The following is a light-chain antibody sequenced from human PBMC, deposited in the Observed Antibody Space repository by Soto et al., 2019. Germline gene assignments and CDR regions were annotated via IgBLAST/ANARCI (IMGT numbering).Light chain of an antibody. J-gene: IGKJ2*01. Sequence: EIVLTQSPATLALSPGERDTLSCRASQSVSSYLAWYQQKPGQAPRLLIYDASNRATGIPARFSGSGSGTDFTLTISSLGPEDFAVYYCQQRSNWPLFGQGTKLEIK. CDR3: QQRSNWPL. V-gene: IGKV3-11*01. CDR1: QSVSSY. CDR2: DAS.